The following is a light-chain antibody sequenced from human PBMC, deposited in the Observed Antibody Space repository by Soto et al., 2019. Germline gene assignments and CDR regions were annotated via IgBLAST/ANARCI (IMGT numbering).Light chain of an antibody. CDR2: GAS. V-gene: IGKV3-11*01. Sequence: EIVLTQSPATLSLSPGERATLSCRASQSVSSYLAWYQQTPGQAPRLLIYGASSRATAIPDRFSGIGSGTDFTLTISRLEPEDFALYYCQQRSNWPITFGQGTRLEIK. CDR1: QSVSSY. CDR3: QQRSNWPIT. J-gene: IGKJ5*01.